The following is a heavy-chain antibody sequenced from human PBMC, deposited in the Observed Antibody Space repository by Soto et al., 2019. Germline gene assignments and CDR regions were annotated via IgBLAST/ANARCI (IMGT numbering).Heavy chain of an antibody. CDR3: AKDPWTWSYYYYYMDV. D-gene: IGHD1-1*01. Sequence: PGGSLRLSCAASGFTFSSYAMSWVRQAPGKGLEWVSAISGSGGSTYYADSVKGRFTISRDNSKNTLYLQMNSLRAEDTAVYYCAKDPWTWSYYYYYMDVWGKRTTVTVSS. V-gene: IGHV3-23*01. CDR1: GFTFSSYA. J-gene: IGHJ6*03. CDR2: ISGSGGST.